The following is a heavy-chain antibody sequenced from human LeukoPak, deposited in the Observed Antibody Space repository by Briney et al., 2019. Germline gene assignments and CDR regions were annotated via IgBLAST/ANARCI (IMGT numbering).Heavy chain of an antibody. CDR2: INHSGST. CDR1: GGSFSGYY. Sequence: SETLSLTCAVYGGSFSGYYWSWIRQPPGKGLEWIGEINHSGSTNYNPSLKSRVTISVDTSKNQFSLKLSSVTAADTAVYYCARNSGVDFWSGYYGGFDYWGQGTLVTVSS. J-gene: IGHJ4*02. CDR3: ARNSGVDFWSGYYGGFDY. D-gene: IGHD3-3*01. V-gene: IGHV4-34*01.